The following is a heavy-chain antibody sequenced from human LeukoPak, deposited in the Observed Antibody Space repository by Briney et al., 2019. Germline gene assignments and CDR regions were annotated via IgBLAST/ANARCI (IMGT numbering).Heavy chain of an antibody. J-gene: IGHJ3*02. CDR3: ARRRRAGYAFDI. V-gene: IGHV4-4*02. CDR1: GGSISSSDW. Sequence: PSGTLSLTCAVSGGSISSSDWWSWVRQPPGEGLEWIGEIYHSGSTNYNPSLKSRVTISVDTSKNQFSLKLSSVTAADTAVYYCARRRRAGYAFDIWGQGTMVTVSS. CDR2: IYHSGST. D-gene: IGHD6-25*01.